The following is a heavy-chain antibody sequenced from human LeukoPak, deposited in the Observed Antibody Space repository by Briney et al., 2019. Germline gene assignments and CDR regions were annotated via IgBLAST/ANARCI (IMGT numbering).Heavy chain of an antibody. J-gene: IGHJ5*01. Sequence: ASVKVFCKASGYTFTRYCNSWVRQAPGKGREGMGWINHDNGDTHNSQKSQGSVIMNRDTPISTAYMELSRLRSDDTAMYYCARGIGSMGDSDNLMWFDSWGEGTLATVSS. CDR3: ARGIGSMGDSDNLMWFDS. D-gene: IGHD2/OR15-2a*01. CDR2: INHDNGDT. V-gene: IGHV1-2*02. CDR1: GYTFTRYC.